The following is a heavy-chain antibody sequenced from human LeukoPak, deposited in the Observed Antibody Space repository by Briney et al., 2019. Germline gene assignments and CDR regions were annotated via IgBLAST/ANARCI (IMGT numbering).Heavy chain of an antibody. D-gene: IGHD3-9*01. CDR2: ISAYNGNT. J-gene: IGHJ4*02. V-gene: IGHV1-18*01. Sequence: EASVKVSCKASGYTFTNYGITWVRQAPGQGLEWMGWISAYNGNTNYAQKLQGRVTMTTDTSTSTAYMELRSLRFDDRAVYYCARDGSPYALYFEWLLRYWGQGTLVTVSS. CDR3: ARDGSPYALYFEWLLRY. CDR1: GYTFTNYG.